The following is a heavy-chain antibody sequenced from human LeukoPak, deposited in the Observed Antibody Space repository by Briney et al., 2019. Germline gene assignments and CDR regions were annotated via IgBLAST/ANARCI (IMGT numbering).Heavy chain of an antibody. D-gene: IGHD1-20*01. CDR1: GFTFSSYS. CDR2: ISSSSSTI. CDR3: ARDRGARITGTDDY. Sequence: PGGSLRLSCVASGFTFSSYSMNWVRQAPGKGLEWVSYISSSSSTIYYADSVKGRFTISRDNAKNSLYLQMNSLRAEDTAVYYCARDRGARITGTDDYWGQGTLVTVSS. J-gene: IGHJ4*02. V-gene: IGHV3-48*01.